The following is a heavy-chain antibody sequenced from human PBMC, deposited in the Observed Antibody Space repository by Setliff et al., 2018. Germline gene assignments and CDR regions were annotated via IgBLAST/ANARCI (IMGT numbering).Heavy chain of an antibody. J-gene: IGHJ6*03. CDR1: GYTFTDYH. CDR3: ARDPFLVRQFPYYMDV. CDR2: SDPKSGAA. D-gene: IGHD6-19*01. V-gene: IGHV1-2*02. Sequence: ASVKVSCKASGYTFTDYHIHWVRQAPGQGLEWMGWSDPKSGAARYAQKFRGRVTLTRDTSITTIYMEMNSVTSDDTAVYYCARDPFLVRQFPYYMDVWGKVTTVTVSS.